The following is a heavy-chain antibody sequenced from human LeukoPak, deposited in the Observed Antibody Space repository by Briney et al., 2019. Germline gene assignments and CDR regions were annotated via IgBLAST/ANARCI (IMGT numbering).Heavy chain of an antibody. J-gene: IGHJ4*02. CDR3: AHGAMYQLDY. Sequence: AGGSLRLSCAASGFPFSSYSMNWIRQAPGKGLEWVSGIIGGAGSTYYADSVKGRFTISGDNSKNTLFLQMNSLRAEDTAVYYCAHGAMYQLDYWGQGTLVTVSS. CDR1: GFPFSSYS. D-gene: IGHD2-2*01. V-gene: IGHV3-23*01. CDR2: IIGGAGST.